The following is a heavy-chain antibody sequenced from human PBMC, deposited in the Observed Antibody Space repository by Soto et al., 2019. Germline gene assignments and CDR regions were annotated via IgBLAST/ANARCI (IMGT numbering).Heavy chain of an antibody. CDR1: GFTFSSYG. V-gene: IGHV3-30*18. CDR2: ISDDGSNK. D-gene: IGHD3-9*01. CDR3: TKGRYLDLLPYYFDY. Sequence: GGSLRLSCAASGFTFSSYGMHWVRQAPGKGLEWVAVISDDGSNKYYIDSVEGRFTISRDNSNNTLYLQMNSLRAEDTAVYYCTKGRYLDLLPYYFDYWGQGTLVTVSS. J-gene: IGHJ4*02.